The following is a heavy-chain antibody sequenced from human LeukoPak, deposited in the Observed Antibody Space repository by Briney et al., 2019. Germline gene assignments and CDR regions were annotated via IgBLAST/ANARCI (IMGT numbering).Heavy chain of an antibody. V-gene: IGHV1-18*01. J-gene: IGHJ6*03. CDR1: GYTFTSYG. CDR3: ARRHSAMVRGVIDYYYMDV. Sequence: AAPVKVSCKASGYTFTSYGISWVRQAPGQGLEWMGWISAYNGNTNYAQKLQGRVTMTTDTSTSTAYMELRSLRSDDTAVYYCARRHSAMVRGVIDYYYMDVWGKGTTVTVSS. CDR2: ISAYNGNT. D-gene: IGHD3-10*01.